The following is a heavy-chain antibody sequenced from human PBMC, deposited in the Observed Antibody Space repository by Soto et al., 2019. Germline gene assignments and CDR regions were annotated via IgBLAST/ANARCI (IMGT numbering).Heavy chain of an antibody. Sequence: QVQLAQSGAEVKKPGASVKVSCKASGYTFTNYYMHWVRQAPGQGLEWMGIIDPSGGSTSYAQKFQGRVTMTRDTSTSTVYMEVSSLRSEDTAVYYCARSHNWRLGQNWGQGTLVTVSS. CDR1: GYTFTNYY. CDR3: ARSHNWRLGQN. J-gene: IGHJ4*02. D-gene: IGHD1-20*01. CDR2: IDPSGGST. V-gene: IGHV1-46*01.